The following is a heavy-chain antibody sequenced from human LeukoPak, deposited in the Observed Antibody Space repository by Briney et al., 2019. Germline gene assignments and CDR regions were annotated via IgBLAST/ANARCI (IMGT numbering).Heavy chain of an antibody. CDR3: ARAPYPEYYDFWSAQVFCY. CDR1: GYTFTSYG. J-gene: IGHJ4*02. CDR2: ISAYNGNT. V-gene: IGHV1-18*01. D-gene: IGHD3-3*01. Sequence: ASVKVSCKASGYTFTSYGISWVRQAPGQGLEWMGWISAYNGNTNYAQKLQGRVTMTTDTSTSTAYMELRSLRSDDTAVYYCARAPYPEYYDFWSAQVFCYWGQGTLVTVSS.